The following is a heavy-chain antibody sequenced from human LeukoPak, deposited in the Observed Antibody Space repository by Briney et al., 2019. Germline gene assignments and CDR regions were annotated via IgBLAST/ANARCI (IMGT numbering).Heavy chain of an antibody. D-gene: IGHD3-3*01. CDR1: GGSFSGYY. CDR2: INHSGST. Sequence: SETLSLTCAVYGGSFSGYYWSWLRQPPGKGLEWIGEINHSGSTNYNPSLKSRVTISVDTSKNQFSLKLSSVTAADTAVYYCAGKYYDFWSGSDYWGQGNLVTVSS. V-gene: IGHV4-34*01. CDR3: AGKYYDFWSGSDY. J-gene: IGHJ4*02.